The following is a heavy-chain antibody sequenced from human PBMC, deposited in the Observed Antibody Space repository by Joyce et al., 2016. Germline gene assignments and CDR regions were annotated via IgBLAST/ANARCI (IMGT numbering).Heavy chain of an antibody. Sequence: EVQLVQSGGGLIKPGGSLRLSCAVSGLSFDKAWMNWVRQSQGKGLEWVGRMKSKIEGGRTAYLGTVEGRFTISRQDSENTFFLQMNGLKTEDTGVYYCTTGLQWDSLKDYWGQGTLVTVSS. CDR2: MKSKIEGGRT. CDR1: GLSFDKAW. J-gene: IGHJ4*02. V-gene: IGHV3-15*01. CDR3: TTGLQWDSLKDY. D-gene: IGHD1-26*01.